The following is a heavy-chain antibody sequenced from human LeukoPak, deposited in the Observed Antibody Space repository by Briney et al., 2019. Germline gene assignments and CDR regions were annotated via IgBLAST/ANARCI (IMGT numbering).Heavy chain of an antibody. V-gene: IGHV4-61*01. CDR2: IYYSGST. CDR3: ARTRYYYDSSGYFPRQYYFDY. D-gene: IGHD3-22*01. CDR1: GGSVSSGSYY. J-gene: IGHJ4*02. Sequence: SETLSLTCTVSGGSVSSGSYYWSWIRQPPGKGLEWIGYIYYSGSTNYNPSLKSRVTISVDTSKNQLSLKLSSVTAADTAVYYCARTRYYYDSSGYFPRQYYFDYWGQGTLVTVSS.